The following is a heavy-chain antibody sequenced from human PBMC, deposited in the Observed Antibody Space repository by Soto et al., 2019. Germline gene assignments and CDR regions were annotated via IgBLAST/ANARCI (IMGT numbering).Heavy chain of an antibody. D-gene: IGHD3-10*01. Sequence: GASVKVSCKVSGYTLTELSMHWVRQAPGKGLEWMGGFDPEDGETIYAQKFQGRVTMTEDTSTDTAYMELSSLRSEDTAVYYCTTDVMVYYYGMDVWGQATTVTVSS. V-gene: IGHV1-24*01. J-gene: IGHJ6*02. CDR2: FDPEDGET. CDR1: GYTLTELS. CDR3: TTDVMVYYYGMDV.